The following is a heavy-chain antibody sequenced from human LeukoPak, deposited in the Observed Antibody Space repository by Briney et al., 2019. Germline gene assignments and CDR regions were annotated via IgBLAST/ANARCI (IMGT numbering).Heavy chain of an antibody. CDR3: ARDLKRGYSSGRYSWGTGSSNDY. J-gene: IGHJ4*02. Sequence: ASVKVSCKASGYTFTSYYMHWVRQAPGQGPEWMGWINPNSGGTNYAQKFQGRVTMTRDTSISTAYMELRSLRSDDTAVYYCARDLKRGYSSGRYSWGTGSSNDYWGQGTLVTVSS. CDR2: INPNSGGT. V-gene: IGHV1-2*02. D-gene: IGHD6-19*01. CDR1: GYTFTSYY.